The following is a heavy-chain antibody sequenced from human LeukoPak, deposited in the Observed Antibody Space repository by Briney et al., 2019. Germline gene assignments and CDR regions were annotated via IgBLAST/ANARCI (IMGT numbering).Heavy chain of an antibody. D-gene: IGHD2-15*01. CDR1: GGSFSGYY. V-gene: IGHV4-34*01. CDR2: INHSGST. CDR3: ARGLDSNCSGGSCYFDY. J-gene: IGHJ4*02. Sequence: SETLSHTCAVYGGSFSGYYWSWIRQPPGKGLEWIGEINHSGSTNYNPSLKSRVTISVDTSKNQFSLKLSSVTAADTAVYYCARGLDSNCSGGSCYFDYWGQGTLVTVSS.